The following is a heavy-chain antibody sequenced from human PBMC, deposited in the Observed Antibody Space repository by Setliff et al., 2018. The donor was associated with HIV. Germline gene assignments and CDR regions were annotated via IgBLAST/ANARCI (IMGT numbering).Heavy chain of an antibody. Sequence: PSETLSLTCSVSGGSSSRSSYYWGWVRQPPGKGLEYIGSIYYSGSTYYNPSLRSRVTIFVDTSKNQFSLKLDSVTAADTALYYCARQVGATKEGAYYFNYWGQGTLVTVSS. CDR2: IYYSGST. CDR3: ARQVGATKEGAYYFNY. CDR1: GGSSSRSSYY. V-gene: IGHV4-39*01. D-gene: IGHD1-26*01. J-gene: IGHJ4*02.